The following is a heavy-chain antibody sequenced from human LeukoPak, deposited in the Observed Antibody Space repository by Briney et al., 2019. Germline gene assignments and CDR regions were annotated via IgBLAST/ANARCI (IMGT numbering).Heavy chain of an antibody. Sequence: GGSLRLSCAASGFTVSTNYMNWVRQAPAKGLEWVSVLYVDGKTYYADSVKGRFTISRDNYKNTLYLQMDSLRADDTAVYYCARTSTMARADIWGQGTMVTISS. CDR3: ARTSTMARADI. CDR2: LYVDGKT. CDR1: GFTVSTNY. V-gene: IGHV3-53*01. D-gene: IGHD3-10*01. J-gene: IGHJ3*02.